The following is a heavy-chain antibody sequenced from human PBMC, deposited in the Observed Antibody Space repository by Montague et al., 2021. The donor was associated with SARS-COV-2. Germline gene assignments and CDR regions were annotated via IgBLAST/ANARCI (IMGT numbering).Heavy chain of an antibody. D-gene: IGHD2-15*01. V-gene: IGHV4-39*01. CDR3: ARPRSGSPNSWFDN. Sequence: SETLSLTCSVSGVPFSSTSFYWGWIRQPPGKGLEWVANFYYNGITYYNPSLKSRVTLSVDPSTNQFFLKLASVTAADTAVYYCARPRSGSPNSWFDNWGHGILVAVSS. J-gene: IGHJ5*01. CDR2: FYYNGIT. CDR1: GVPFSSTSFY.